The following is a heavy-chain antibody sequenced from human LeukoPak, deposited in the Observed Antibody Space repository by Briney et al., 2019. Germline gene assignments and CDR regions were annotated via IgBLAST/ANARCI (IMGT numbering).Heavy chain of an antibody. CDR2: PYTGRST. CDR3: ARESRVFIGDGYYLDS. V-gene: IGHV4-4*07. J-gene: IGHJ4*02. Sequence: SEPLSLTCTVSGGSISNYYWSWIRQPAGKGLEWIGRPYTGRSTDYNPSLKSRVTMSVDTSNNQFSLKVTSVTAADMAIYYCARESRVFIGDGYYLDSWGPGTLVTVSS. CDR1: GGSISNYY. D-gene: IGHD3-3*01.